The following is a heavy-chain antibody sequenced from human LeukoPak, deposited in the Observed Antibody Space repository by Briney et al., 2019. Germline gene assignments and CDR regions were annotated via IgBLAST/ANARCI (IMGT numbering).Heavy chain of an antibody. D-gene: IGHD3-10*01. CDR2: KFSHDGTT. V-gene: IGHV1-46*02. CDR3: ARDSGNFHYDMDV. CDR1: GYSFNSHH. J-gene: IGHJ6*02. Sequence: GASVKVSCKTSGYSFNSHHVHWVRQAPGQGLEWMGVKFSHDGTTSYTQNFQGRLTMTRDTSTSTVYMELSSLRSEDTAVYYCARDSGNFHYDMDVWGHGTTVIVSS.